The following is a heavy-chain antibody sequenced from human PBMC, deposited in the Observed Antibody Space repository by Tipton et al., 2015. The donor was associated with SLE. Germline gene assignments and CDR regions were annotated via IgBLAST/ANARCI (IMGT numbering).Heavy chain of an antibody. Sequence: SLTCTVSGGTISSGGYYWSWIRQHPGKGLEWIGYIYNSGSSSYNPSLKSRVSISVDTSKNQFSLKLSSVTAADTAVYYCARGSGWHLYWGQGILVTVSA. CDR2: IYNSGSS. CDR3: ARGSGWHLY. V-gene: IGHV4-31*03. CDR1: GGTISSGGYY. J-gene: IGHJ4*02. D-gene: IGHD1-26*01.